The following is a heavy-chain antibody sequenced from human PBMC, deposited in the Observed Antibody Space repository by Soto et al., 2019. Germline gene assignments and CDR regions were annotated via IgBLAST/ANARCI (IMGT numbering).Heavy chain of an antibody. Sequence: AASVKVSCKASGYTFTSYGISWVRQAPGQGLEWMGWISAYNGNTNYAQKLQGRVTMTTDTSTSTAYMELRSLRSDDTAVYYCARDRGRYFDWLLYPVYWGQGTLVTVSS. CDR1: GYTFTSYG. D-gene: IGHD3-9*01. CDR3: ARDRGRYFDWLLYPVY. V-gene: IGHV1-18*04. CDR2: ISAYNGNT. J-gene: IGHJ4*02.